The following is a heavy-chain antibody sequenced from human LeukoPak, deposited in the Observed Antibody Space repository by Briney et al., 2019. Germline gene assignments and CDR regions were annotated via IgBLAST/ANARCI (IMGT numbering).Heavy chain of an antibody. J-gene: IGHJ6*03. CDR2: FYYTGST. Sequence: PSETLSLTCAASGGSISSGGYSWSWIRPPPGKGLVWIGYFYYTGSTYYNPSLKSRVTISVDTSKNQFSLKLSSVTAADTAVYYCARDWGVSARPGYMDVWGKGTTVTVSS. CDR1: GGSISSGGYS. CDR3: ARDWGVSARPGYMDV. D-gene: IGHD6-6*01. V-gene: IGHV4-61*08.